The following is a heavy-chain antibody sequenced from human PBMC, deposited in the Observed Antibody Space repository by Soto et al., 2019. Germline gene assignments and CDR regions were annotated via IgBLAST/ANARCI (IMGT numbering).Heavy chain of an antibody. J-gene: IGHJ4*02. CDR2: IYYSGST. Sequence: QLQLQESGPGLVKPSETLSLTCTVSGGSISSSSYYWGWIRQPPGKGLEWIGSIYYSGSTYYNPFLRIRVTTAVDTSKNQLSLKLSSVAAADTAVYYRAIRITPTTVNTGRFDYLGQGTQVTVSS. V-gene: IGHV4-39*01. CDR1: GGSISSSSYY. CDR3: AIRITPTTVNTGRFDY. D-gene: IGHD4-17*01.